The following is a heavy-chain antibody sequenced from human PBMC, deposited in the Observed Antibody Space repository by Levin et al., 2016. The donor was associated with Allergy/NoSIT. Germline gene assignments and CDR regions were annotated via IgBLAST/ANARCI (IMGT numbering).Heavy chain of an antibody. CDR3: AREYYGSSGYYSNDFDY. V-gene: IGHV4-39*07. CDR2: IYYSGST. J-gene: IGHJ4*02. D-gene: IGHD3-22*01. Sequence: WIRQPPGKGLEWIGSIYYSGSTYYNPSLKSRVTISVDTSKNQFSLKLSSVTAADTAVYYCAREYYGSSGYYSNDFDYWGQGTLVTVSS.